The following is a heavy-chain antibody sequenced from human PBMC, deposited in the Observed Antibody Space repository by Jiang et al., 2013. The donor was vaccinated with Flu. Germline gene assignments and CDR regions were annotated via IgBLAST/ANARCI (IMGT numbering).Heavy chain of an antibody. V-gene: IGHV3-49*04. CDR2: IRSKAYGGTT. CDR3: TRDYAAYYYDSSGYSAAFDI. Sequence: VEVWGRALVRARAGPSRLSCTASGFTFGDFAMTWVRQAPGKGLEWVGFIRSKAYGGTTEYAASVKGRFTISRDDSKSIAYLQMSSLKTEDTAVYYCTRDYAAYYYDSSGYSAAFDIWGQGTMVTVSS. D-gene: IGHD3-22*01. CDR1: GFTFGDFA. J-gene: IGHJ3*02.